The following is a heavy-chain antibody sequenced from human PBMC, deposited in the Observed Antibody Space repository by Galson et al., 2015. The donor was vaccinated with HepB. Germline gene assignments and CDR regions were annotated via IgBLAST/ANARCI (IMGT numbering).Heavy chain of an antibody. CDR3: ARDEMITPWFDP. V-gene: IGHV3-33*01. J-gene: IGHJ5*02. CDR2: IWYDGSNK. D-gene: IGHD3-16*01. Sequence: SLRLSCAASGFTFSSYGMHWVRQAPGKGLEWVAVIWYDGSNKYCADSVKGRFTISRDNSKNTLYLQMNSLRAEDTAVYYCARDEMITPWFDPWGQGTLVTVSS. CDR1: GFTFSSYG.